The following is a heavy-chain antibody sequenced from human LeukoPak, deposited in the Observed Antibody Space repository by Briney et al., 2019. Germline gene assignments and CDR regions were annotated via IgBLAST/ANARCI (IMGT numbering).Heavy chain of an antibody. Sequence: PSETLSLTCTVSGGSISSSSYYWGWIRQPPGKGLEWIGSIYYSGSTYYNPSLKSRVAISVDKSKNQFSLKLSSVTAADTAVYYCATVGPYSSYDAFDIWGQGTMVTVSS. CDR3: ATVGPYSSYDAFDI. CDR2: IYYSGST. V-gene: IGHV4-39*07. J-gene: IGHJ3*02. CDR1: GGSISSSSYY. D-gene: IGHD6-13*01.